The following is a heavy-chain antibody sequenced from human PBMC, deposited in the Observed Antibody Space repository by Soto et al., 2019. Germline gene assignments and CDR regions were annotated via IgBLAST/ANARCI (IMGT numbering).Heavy chain of an antibody. CDR3: ARVDLYYYDSSGYYTQRYNWFDP. CDR2: ISAYNGNT. Sequence: ASVKVSCKASGYTFTSYYMHWVRQAPGQGLEWMGWISAYNGNTNYAQKLQGRVTMTTDTSTSTAYMELRSLRSDDTAVYYCARVDLYYYDSSGYYTQRYNWFDPWGQGTLVTVSS. V-gene: IGHV1-18*04. J-gene: IGHJ5*02. D-gene: IGHD3-22*01. CDR1: GYTFTSYY.